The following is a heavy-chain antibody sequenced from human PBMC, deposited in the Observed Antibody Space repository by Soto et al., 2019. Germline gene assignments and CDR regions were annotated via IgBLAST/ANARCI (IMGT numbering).Heavy chain of an antibody. J-gene: IGHJ6*02. V-gene: IGHV1-69*12. D-gene: IGHD4-4*01. CDR3: ARATVTPLSYSIYYYYGMDV. CDR1: GGTFSSYA. Sequence: QVQLVQSGAAVKKPGSSVKVSCKASGGTFSSYAISWVRQAPGQGLEWMGGIIPIFGTANYAQKFQGRVTITADESTSTAYMELSSLRSEDTAVYYCARATVTPLSYSIYYYYGMDVWGQGTTVTVSS. CDR2: IIPIFGTA.